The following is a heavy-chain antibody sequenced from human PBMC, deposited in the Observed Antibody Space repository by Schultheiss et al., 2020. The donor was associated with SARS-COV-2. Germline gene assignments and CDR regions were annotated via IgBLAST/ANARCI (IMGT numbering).Heavy chain of an antibody. J-gene: IGHJ6*03. CDR2: IYYSGST. CDR1: GGSFSGYY. CDR3: ARLGATTEYYYYYMDV. Sequence: SETLSLTCAVYGGSFSGYYWSWIRQPPGKGLEWIGYIYYSGSTNYNPSLKSRVTISVDTSKNQFSLKLSSVTAADTAVYYCARLGATTEYYYYYMDVWGKGTTVTVSS. V-gene: IGHV4-59*08. D-gene: IGHD1-26*01.